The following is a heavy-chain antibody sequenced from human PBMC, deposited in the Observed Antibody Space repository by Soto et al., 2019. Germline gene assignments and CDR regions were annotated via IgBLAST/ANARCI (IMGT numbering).Heavy chain of an antibody. D-gene: IGHD3-16*01. CDR3: ARDLGGYASH. Sequence: EVQLVESGGGLVQPGGSLRLSCAASGFTFSNYWMHWVRQAPGKGPVWVSRINTDGSTTNYADSVKGRFTISRDNAKNTLYLQTNSLGAEGTAVSYCARDLGGYASHWGQGTLVTVSS. J-gene: IGHJ4*02. CDR1: GFTFSNYW. V-gene: IGHV3-74*01. CDR2: INTDGSTT.